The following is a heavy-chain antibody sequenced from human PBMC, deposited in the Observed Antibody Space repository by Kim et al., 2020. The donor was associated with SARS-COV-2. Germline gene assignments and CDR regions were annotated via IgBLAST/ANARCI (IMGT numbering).Heavy chain of an antibody. J-gene: IGHJ6*02. CDR1: GGSFSGYY. D-gene: IGHD2-2*01. CDR2: INHSGST. Sequence: SETLSLTCAVYGGSFSGYYWSWIRQPPGKGLEWIGEINHSGSTNYNPSLKSRVTISVDTSKNQFSLKLSSVTAADTAVYYCARDGGYCSSTSCYGGYYYYYGMDVWGQGTTVTISS. CDR3: ARDGGYCSSTSCYGGYYYYYGMDV. V-gene: IGHV4-34*01.